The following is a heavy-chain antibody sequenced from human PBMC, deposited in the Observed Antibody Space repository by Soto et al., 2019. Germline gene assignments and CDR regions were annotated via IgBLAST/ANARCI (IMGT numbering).Heavy chain of an antibody. CDR1: GLTFNNAW. CDR3: ASDEPGYSNVVVY. D-gene: IGHD5-12*01. J-gene: IGHJ4*02. Sequence: EVQLVESGGGLVQPGGSLRLSCAASGLTFNNAWMNGVRQAPGKGLEWVGFVRRGGTTEYAAPVKGRFAISRDDSASIAYLEMNSLQTEDTAVYYCASDEPGYSNVVVYWGQGTLVTVSS. CDR2: VRRGGTT. V-gene: IGHV3-15*07.